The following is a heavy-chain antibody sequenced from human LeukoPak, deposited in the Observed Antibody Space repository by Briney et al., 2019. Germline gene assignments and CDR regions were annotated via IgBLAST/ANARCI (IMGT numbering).Heavy chain of an antibody. CDR2: ISGSGGST. V-gene: IGHV3-23*01. CDR3: AKDLRASYSSSPSDY. Sequence: GGSLRLSCAASGFTFSSYAMSWVRQAPGKGLEWVSAISGSGGSTYYADSVKGRFTISRDNSKNTLYLQMNSLRAEDTAVYYCAKDLRASYSSSPSDYWGQGTLVTVSS. J-gene: IGHJ4*02. D-gene: IGHD6-6*01. CDR1: GFTFSSYA.